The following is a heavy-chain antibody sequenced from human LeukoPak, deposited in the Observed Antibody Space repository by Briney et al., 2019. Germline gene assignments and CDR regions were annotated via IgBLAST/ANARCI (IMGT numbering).Heavy chain of an antibody. CDR2: ITYSGST. V-gene: IGHV4-39*07. Sequence: PSETLSLTCTVSGGSISSSTYYWGWIRQPPGKGLEWIGSITYSGSTYYNPSLKSRVTISVDTSKNQFSLKLISVTAADTAVYYCARDLDYYDSTWFDPWGQGTLVTVSS. D-gene: IGHD3-22*01. CDR3: ARDLDYYDSTWFDP. J-gene: IGHJ5*02. CDR1: GGSISSSTYY.